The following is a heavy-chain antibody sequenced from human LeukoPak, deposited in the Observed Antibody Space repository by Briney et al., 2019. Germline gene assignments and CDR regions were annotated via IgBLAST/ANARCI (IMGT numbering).Heavy chain of an antibody. Sequence: SETLSLTCTVSGDSITSGSYYWGWIRQPPGRGLEWIGSIYYSGNTYYNPSLKSRVTISVDTSNNEFSLRLTSVTAADTAVYYCARVNGYLDYWGQGTLVTVSS. V-gene: IGHV4-39*07. J-gene: IGHJ4*02. CDR2: IYYSGNT. D-gene: IGHD2-8*01. CDR3: ARVNGYLDY. CDR1: GDSITSGSYY.